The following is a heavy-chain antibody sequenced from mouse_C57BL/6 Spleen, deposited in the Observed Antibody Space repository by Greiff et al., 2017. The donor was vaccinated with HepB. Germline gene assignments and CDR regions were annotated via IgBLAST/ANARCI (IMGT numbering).Heavy chain of an antibody. CDR1: GYTFTDYY. D-gene: IGHD1-1*01. Sequence: VQLQQSGPELVKPGASVKISCKASGYTFTDYYMNWVKQSHGKSLEWIGDINPNNGGTSYNQKFKGKATLTVDKSSSTAYMELRSLTSEDSAVYYCARRGSDYYGSSWAMDYWGQGTSVTVSS. J-gene: IGHJ4*01. CDR3: ARRGSDYYGSSWAMDY. V-gene: IGHV1-26*01. CDR2: INPNNGGT.